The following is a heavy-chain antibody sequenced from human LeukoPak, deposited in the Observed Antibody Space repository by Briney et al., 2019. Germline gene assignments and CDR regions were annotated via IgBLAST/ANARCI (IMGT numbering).Heavy chain of an antibody. V-gene: IGHV4-39*07. D-gene: IGHD1-14*01. Sequence: SETLSLTCTVSDGSDINSSYYWGWIRQPPGKGLDWIASIYYSGTTYYNPSLKSRATISLETSKRQFSLKLRSVTAADTAIFYCARTVGISSGGIAFDIWGQGTMVTVSS. CDR1: DGSDINSSYY. CDR2: IYYSGTT. CDR3: ARTVGISSGGIAFDI. J-gene: IGHJ3*02.